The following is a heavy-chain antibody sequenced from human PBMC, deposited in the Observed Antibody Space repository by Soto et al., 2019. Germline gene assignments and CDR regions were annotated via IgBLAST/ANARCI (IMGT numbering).Heavy chain of an antibody. Sequence: EVQLVESGGGLVKPGGSLRLSCAASGFTFSGYSMSWVRQAPGKGLEWVSSISSSSSYIFYTDSVKGRFTISRDNAKSSLSLQMNSLRVEDTAVYYCVRVRDGYGTAGFDNWGQGTLVTVSS. CDR2: ISSSSSYI. D-gene: IGHD5-12*01. V-gene: IGHV3-21*01. CDR1: GFTFSGYS. J-gene: IGHJ4*02. CDR3: VRVRDGYGTAGFDN.